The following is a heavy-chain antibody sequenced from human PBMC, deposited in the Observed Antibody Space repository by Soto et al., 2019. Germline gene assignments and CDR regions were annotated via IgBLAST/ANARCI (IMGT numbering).Heavy chain of an antibody. Sequence: PGWSLRLSCAASGFTFSSYSMNWVRQAPGKGLEWVAVISYDGSNKYYADSVKGRFTISRDNSKNTLYLQMNSLRAEDTAVYYCARGVIPYGSGSPFYFDYWGQGTLVTVSS. D-gene: IGHD3-10*01. CDR1: GFTFSSYS. J-gene: IGHJ4*02. CDR2: ISYDGSNK. CDR3: ARGVIPYGSGSPFYFDY. V-gene: IGHV3-30-3*01.